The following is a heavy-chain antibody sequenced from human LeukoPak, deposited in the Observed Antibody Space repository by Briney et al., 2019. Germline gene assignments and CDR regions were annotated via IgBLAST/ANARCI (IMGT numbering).Heavy chain of an antibody. V-gene: IGHV4-34*01. J-gene: IGHJ5*02. CDR3: GRARGAYNWIDP. CDR2: INHSGST. Sequence: SETLSLTCAVYGGSFSGYYWSWIRQPPGKGLEWIGEINHSGSTNYNPSLKSRVTISVDTSKNQFSLKLSSVTAADTAVYYCGRARGAYNWIDPWGQGTLVTVS. CDR1: GGSFSGYY. D-gene: IGHD5-24*01.